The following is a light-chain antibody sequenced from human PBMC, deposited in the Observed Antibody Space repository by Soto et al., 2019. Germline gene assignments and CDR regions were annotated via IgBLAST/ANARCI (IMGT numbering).Light chain of an antibody. Sequence: EIVMTQSPATLSVSPGERATLSCRASRSVSINVAWYQQRPGQPPRLLISAASTRATGTPARFSGSGSGTEFTLTISSLQSEDSAVYYCQQYNNWPALTFGGGTKVEIK. CDR3: QQYNNWPALT. CDR1: RSVSIN. CDR2: AAS. V-gene: IGKV3-15*01. J-gene: IGKJ4*01.